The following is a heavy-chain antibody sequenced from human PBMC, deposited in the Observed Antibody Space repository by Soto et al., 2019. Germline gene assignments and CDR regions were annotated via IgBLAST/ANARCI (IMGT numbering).Heavy chain of an antibody. J-gene: IGHJ5*02. D-gene: IGHD3-16*01. Sequence: QIILKESGPTLVKPTQTLTLTCTFSGFSLSTSGVGVGWIRQPPGKVLEWLALIYWGDDKRYSPSLKSRLTITKDTSKNQVVLTMTNMDPVDTATYYCAHSLYDYVWGTNLFDPWGQGTLVTVSS. CDR3: AHSLYDYVWGTNLFDP. V-gene: IGHV2-5*02. CDR2: IYWGDDK. CDR1: GFSLSTSGVG.